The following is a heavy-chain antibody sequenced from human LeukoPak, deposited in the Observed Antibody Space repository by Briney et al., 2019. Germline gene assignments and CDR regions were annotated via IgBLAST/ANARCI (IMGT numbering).Heavy chain of an antibody. CDR1: GFTFSSYG. CDR2: ISYDGSNK. CDR3: AKDRGYLDFDY. D-gene: IGHD1-1*01. J-gene: IGHJ4*02. V-gene: IGHV3-30*18. Sequence: GGSLRLSCAASGFTFSSYGMHWVRQAPGKGLEWVAVISYDGSNKYYADSVKGRFTISRDNSKNTLYLQMNSLRAEDTAVYYCAKDRGYLDFDYWGQGTLVTVSS.